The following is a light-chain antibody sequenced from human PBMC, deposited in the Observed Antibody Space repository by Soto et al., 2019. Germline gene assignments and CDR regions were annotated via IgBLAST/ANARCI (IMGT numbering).Light chain of an antibody. CDR2: DAS. Sequence: ESVLTQSPATLSLSPGERATLSCRASQSVGSDLAWYQQKPGLPPRVLNYDASNRPTGIPARFSGSRSGTDCTLTSSGLEPEDFEVYYCQQRYHWQYTFGQGTRLEI. CDR3: QQRYHWQYT. J-gene: IGKJ2*01. V-gene: IGKV3-11*01. CDR1: QSVGSD.